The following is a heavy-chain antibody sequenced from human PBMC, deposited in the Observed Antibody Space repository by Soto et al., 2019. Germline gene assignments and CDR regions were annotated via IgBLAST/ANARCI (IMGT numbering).Heavy chain of an antibody. CDR3: ARYEGGYSRRTFYY. Sequence: PGESLKISCKGSGYSFTSYWIGWVRHMPGKGLERMGIIYHGDSDTRYSPSFQGQVTISTNKSISTAYLQWSSLKASETAMYYRARYEGGYSRRTFYYWSQGTLVTVSS. CDR1: GYSFTSYW. CDR2: IYHGDSDT. D-gene: IGHD3-22*01. V-gene: IGHV5-51*01. J-gene: IGHJ4*02.